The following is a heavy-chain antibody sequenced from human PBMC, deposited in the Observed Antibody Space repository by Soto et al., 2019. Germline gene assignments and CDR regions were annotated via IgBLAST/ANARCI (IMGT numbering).Heavy chain of an antibody. CDR3: ASKFINGY. D-gene: IGHD1-20*01. CDR1: GFTFSTYT. J-gene: IGHJ4*02. CDR2: ITSSSSDK. V-gene: IGHV3-48*01. Sequence: GGSLRLSCAASGFTFSTYTMNWVRQAPGKGLEWVSYITSSSSDKDYADSVKGRFTISRDNAKNSLYLQMNSLRAEDTAVYYCASKFINGYWGQGTQVTVSS.